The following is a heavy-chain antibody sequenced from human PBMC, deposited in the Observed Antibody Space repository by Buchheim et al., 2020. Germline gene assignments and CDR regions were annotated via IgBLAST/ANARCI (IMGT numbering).Heavy chain of an antibody. CDR2: ISSSSSSI. CDR1: GFNFRSYA. V-gene: IGHV3-48*01. J-gene: IGHJ4*02. D-gene: IGHD3-10*01. CDR3: AGEIRHSGACDY. Sequence: EVQLVESGGGLVQPGGSLRLSCAASGFNFRSYAMDWVRQAPGKGLEWLASISSSSSSIYYADSVKVRFTISSYNAKNSLLLQMNRLRADDTAVYYCAGEIRHSGACDYWGRGTL.